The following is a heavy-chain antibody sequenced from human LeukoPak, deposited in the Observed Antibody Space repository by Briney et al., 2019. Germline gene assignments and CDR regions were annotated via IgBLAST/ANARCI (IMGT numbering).Heavy chain of an antibody. D-gene: IGHD3-10*01. J-gene: IGHJ5*02. Sequence: PGRSLRLSCAASGFTFRNYGMHWVRQAPGKGLEWVAVIWYDGSDKYYADSVKGRFTTSRDKSKNTLYLQMNSLRAEDTAVYFCARDRITMVRGHRPPHPPTRNNWFDPWGQGTLVTVSS. CDR2: IWYDGSDK. V-gene: IGHV3-33*01. CDR1: GFTFRNYG. CDR3: ARDRITMVRGHRPPHPPTRNNWFDP.